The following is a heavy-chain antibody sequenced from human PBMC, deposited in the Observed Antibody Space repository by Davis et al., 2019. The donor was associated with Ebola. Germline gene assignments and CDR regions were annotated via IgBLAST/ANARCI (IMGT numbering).Heavy chain of an antibody. CDR3: AGRRLVTPFGY. D-gene: IGHD6-19*01. Sequence: GESLKISCAASGFTFSSYAMHWVRQAPGKGLEWVAVISYDGSNKYYADSVKGRFTISRDNSKNTLYLQMNSLRAEDTAVYYCAGRRLVTPFGYWGQGTLVTVSS. CDR1: GFTFSSYA. CDR2: ISYDGSNK. J-gene: IGHJ4*02. V-gene: IGHV3-30-3*01.